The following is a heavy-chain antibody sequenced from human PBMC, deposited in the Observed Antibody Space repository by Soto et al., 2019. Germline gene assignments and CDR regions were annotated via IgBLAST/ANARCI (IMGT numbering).Heavy chain of an antibody. J-gene: IGHJ4*02. CDR3: ARDPWAADY. D-gene: IGHD3-16*01. CDR1: GFTFRSYA. V-gene: IGHV3-66*01. CDR2: IYSGGST. Sequence: GGSLRLSCAASGFTFRSYAMSWVRQAPGKGLEWVSVIYSGGSTFYADSVRGRFTISRDNSKNTVNLQMNSLRAEDTAVYYCARDPWAADYWGQRTLVTVSS.